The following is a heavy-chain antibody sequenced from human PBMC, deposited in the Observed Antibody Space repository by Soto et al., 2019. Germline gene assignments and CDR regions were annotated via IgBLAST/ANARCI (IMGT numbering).Heavy chain of an antibody. CDR1: GGSISNSSYL. D-gene: IGHD6-19*01. Sequence: PSETLSLTCRVSGGSISNSSYLWGWVRQPPGKGLQWIGSVSHIGSTNYNPSLKSRLTISVGTSKTQSSLRLDSVTAADTAVYYCSRIAVSGPRTGFDYWGQGILVTVSS. CDR2: VSHIGST. V-gene: IGHV4-39*01. CDR3: SRIAVSGPRTGFDY. J-gene: IGHJ4*02.